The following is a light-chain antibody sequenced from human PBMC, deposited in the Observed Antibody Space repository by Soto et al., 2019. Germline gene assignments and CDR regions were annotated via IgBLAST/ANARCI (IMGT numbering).Light chain of an antibody. V-gene: IGKV1-39*01. CDR2: AAS. CDR3: QQTYSLLLT. CDR1: QNIINY. J-gene: IGKJ4*01. Sequence: DIPMTQSPSSLSASVGDRVTITCRASQNIINYLNWYQQKPGRAPELLIYAASSLQSGVPSRFSGSGSGTDFTLTISSLQPEDVATYFCQQTYSLLLTFGGGTKVEIQ.